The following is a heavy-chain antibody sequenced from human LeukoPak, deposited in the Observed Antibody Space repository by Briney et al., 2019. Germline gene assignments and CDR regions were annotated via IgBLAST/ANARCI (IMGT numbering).Heavy chain of an antibody. V-gene: IGHV3-21*01. CDR3: AIDVRGYKSTYFDC. CDR1: GFTFSSYS. Sequence: GGSLRLSCAASGFTFSSYSMNWVRQAPGKGLEWVSSISSSSSYIYYADSVKGRFTTSRDKAKNSLYLQMNSRRAEDTAVYYCAIDVRGYKSTYFDCWGQGTLVTVSS. J-gene: IGHJ4*02. CDR2: ISSSSSYI. D-gene: IGHD2-2*02.